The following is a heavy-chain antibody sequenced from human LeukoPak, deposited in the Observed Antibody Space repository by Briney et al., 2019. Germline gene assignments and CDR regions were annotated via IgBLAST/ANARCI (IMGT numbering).Heavy chain of an antibody. V-gene: IGHV3-23*01. J-gene: IGHJ4*02. CDR1: GFTFSSYA. CDR3: AKDEAYCGGDCYSEVWGQASVFDY. D-gene: IGHD2-21*02. Sequence: TGGSLRLSCAASGFTFSSYAMSWVRQAPGKGLEWVSAISGSGGSTYYADSVKGRFTISRDNSKNTLYLQMNSLRAEDTAVYYCAKDEAYCGGDCYSEVWGQASVFDYWGQGTLATVSS. CDR2: ISGSGGST.